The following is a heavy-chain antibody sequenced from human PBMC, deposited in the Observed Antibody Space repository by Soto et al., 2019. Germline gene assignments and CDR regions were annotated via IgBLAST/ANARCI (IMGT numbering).Heavy chain of an antibody. D-gene: IGHD3-9*01. CDR3: ASPGHDILTGYYL. CDR2: INHSGST. Sequence: QVQLQQWGAGLLKPSETLSLTCAVYGGSFSGYYWSWIRQPPGKGLEWIGEINHSGSTNYNPSLKSRVTISVDTSKNQFSLKLSSVTAADTVVYYCASPGHDILTGYYLWGQGTLVTVSS. CDR1: GGSFSGYY. J-gene: IGHJ5*02. V-gene: IGHV4-34*01.